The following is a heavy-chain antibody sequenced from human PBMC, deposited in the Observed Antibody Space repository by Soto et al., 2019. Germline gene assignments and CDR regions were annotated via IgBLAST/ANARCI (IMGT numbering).Heavy chain of an antibody. CDR2: LLRSGSTT. Sequence: PGGSLTLSCGASGFTFTNYAMTRARQAPGKGLEWVSSLLRSGSTTYYADSVKGRFTISSDISANSLYPQMDSLRAEDTAVYYCAKDAVSADGRLLLDSWGQGTVVTGS. J-gene: IGHJ4*02. V-gene: IGHV3-23*01. CDR3: AKDAVSADGRLLLDS. CDR1: GFTFTNYA. D-gene: IGHD2-21*01.